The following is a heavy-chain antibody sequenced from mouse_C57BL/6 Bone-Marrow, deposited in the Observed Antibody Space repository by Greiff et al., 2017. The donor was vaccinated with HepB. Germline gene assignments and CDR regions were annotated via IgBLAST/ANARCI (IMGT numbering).Heavy chain of an antibody. V-gene: IGHV5-16*01. CDR2: INYDGSST. Sequence: EVQVVESEGGLVQPGRSMKLSCTASGFTFSDYYMAWVRQVPEKGLEWVANINYDGSSTYYLDSLKSRFIISRDNAKNILYLQMSSLKSEDTATYYCARDGDYYGPFAYWGQGTLVTVSA. CDR3: ARDGDYYGPFAY. J-gene: IGHJ3*01. D-gene: IGHD1-1*01. CDR1: GFTFSDYY.